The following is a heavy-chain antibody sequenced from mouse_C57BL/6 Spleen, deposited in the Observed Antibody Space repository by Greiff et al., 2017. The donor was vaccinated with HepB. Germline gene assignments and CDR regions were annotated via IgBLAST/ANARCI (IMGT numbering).Heavy chain of an antibody. J-gene: IGHJ2*01. Sequence: EVQRVESGGGLVKPGGSLKLSCAASGFTFSSYAMSWVRQTPEKRLEWVATISDGGSYTYYPDNVKGRFTISRDNAKNNLYLQMSHLKSEDTAMYYCARAPYYYYGSSSYYFDYWGQGTTLTVSS. CDR2: ISDGGSYT. CDR3: ARAPYYYYGSSSYYFDY. CDR1: GFTFSSYA. D-gene: IGHD1-1*01. V-gene: IGHV5-4*01.